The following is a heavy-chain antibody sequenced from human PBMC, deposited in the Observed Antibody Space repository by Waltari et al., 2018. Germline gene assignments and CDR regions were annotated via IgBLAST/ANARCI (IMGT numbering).Heavy chain of an antibody. D-gene: IGHD6-19*01. CDR2: VNSVGSNT. V-gene: IGHV3-74*01. J-gene: IGHJ4*02. CDR1: GVSLSDRW. CDR3: VAATPSSDK. Sequence: EVELVESGGGLVQPGGSLRLSCEVSGVSLSDRWMHWVRQTPEKGLVWVALVNSVGSNTAYADSVRGRFIISRDTARNTLFLQMSSVRVDDTALYYCVAATPSSDKWGQGTLVTVSS.